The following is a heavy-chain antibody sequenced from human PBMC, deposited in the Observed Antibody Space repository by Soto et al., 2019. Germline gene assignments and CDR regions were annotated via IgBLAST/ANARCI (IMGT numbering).Heavy chain of an antibody. CDR3: ASSRSARIVGFEA. Sequence: SVKVSCKASGGTFSSYAISWVRPAPGQGREWMGGIIPIFGTANYAQKFQGRVTITADESTSTAYMELSSLRSEDTAVYYCASSRSARIVGFEAWGKGTLVTVSS. D-gene: IGHD2-15*01. J-gene: IGHJ5*02. V-gene: IGHV1-69*13. CDR2: IIPIFGTA. CDR1: GGTFSSYA.